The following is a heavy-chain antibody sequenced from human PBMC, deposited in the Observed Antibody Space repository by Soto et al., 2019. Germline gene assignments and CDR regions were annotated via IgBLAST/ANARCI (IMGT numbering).Heavy chain of an antibody. J-gene: IGHJ4*02. CDR2: ISPSSDSS. Sequence: EVQLVESGGGLVKPGGSLRLACAASGFPFSDYAGNGAPRPPGKGLEWVSSISPSSDSSYYADSVKGRFTISRDNAKNSLFLQMNSLRDEDTAVYYCARPRGPRGYDLIDYWGQGTLVIVSS. CDR3: ARPRGPRGYDLIDY. V-gene: IGHV3-21*02. CDR1: GFPFSDYA. D-gene: IGHD5-12*01.